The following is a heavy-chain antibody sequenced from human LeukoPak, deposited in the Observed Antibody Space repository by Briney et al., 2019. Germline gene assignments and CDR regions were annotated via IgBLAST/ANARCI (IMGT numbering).Heavy chain of an antibody. J-gene: IGHJ4*02. V-gene: IGHV1-3*01. CDR1: GYTFTSYA. CDR3: ARDSFPAYYYDSSGYREPFDY. CDR2: INAGNGNT. D-gene: IGHD3-22*01. Sequence: GASVRVSCKASGYTFTSYAMHWVRQAPGQRLEWMGWINAGNGNTKYSQKFQGRVTITRDTSASTAYMELSSLRSEDTAVYYRARDSFPAYYYDSSGYREPFDYWGQGTLVTVSS.